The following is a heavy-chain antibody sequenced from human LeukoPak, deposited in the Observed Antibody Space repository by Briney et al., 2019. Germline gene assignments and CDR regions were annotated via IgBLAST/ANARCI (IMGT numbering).Heavy chain of an antibody. Sequence: GGSLRLSCAASGFTFSSYAMSWVRQAPGKGPEWVSGIGNSGDRTFYADSVKGRFTISRDNSKNTLYLQMNSLRAEDTAVYYCARERIVVVPAAIQCYSYYGMDVWGQVTTVTVSS. CDR2: IGNSGDRT. CDR3: ARERIVVVPAAIQCYSYYGMDV. J-gene: IGHJ6*02. D-gene: IGHD2-2*02. V-gene: IGHV3-23*01. CDR1: GFTFSSYA.